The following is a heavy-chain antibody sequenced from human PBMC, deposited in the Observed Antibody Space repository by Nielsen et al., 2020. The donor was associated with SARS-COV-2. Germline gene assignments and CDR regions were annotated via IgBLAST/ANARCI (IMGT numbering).Heavy chain of an antibody. J-gene: IGHJ6*02. CDR2: IYYSGST. CDR1: GGSISSYY. D-gene: IGHD2-2*01. CDR3: VRDSGGPAAPYYYYYYGMDV. Sequence: SETLSLTCTVSGGSISSYYWSWIRQPPGKGLEWIGYIYYSGSTNYNPSLKSRVTISVDTSKNQFSLKLSSVTAADTAVYYCVRDSGGPAAPYYYYYYGMDVWGQGTTVTVSS. V-gene: IGHV4-59*13.